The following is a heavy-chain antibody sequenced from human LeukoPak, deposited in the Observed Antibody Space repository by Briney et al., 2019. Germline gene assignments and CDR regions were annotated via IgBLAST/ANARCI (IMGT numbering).Heavy chain of an antibody. CDR3: ARVVSGDYDSSGYYLPI. J-gene: IGHJ3*02. Sequence: SQTLSLTCTVSGGSISSGDYYWSWIRQPPGKGLEWIGYIYSSGSTYYNPSLKSRVTISVDTSKNQFSLKLSSVTAADTAVYYCARVVSGDYDSSGYYLPIWGQGTMVTVSS. V-gene: IGHV4-30-4*01. D-gene: IGHD3-22*01. CDR2: IYSSGST. CDR1: GGSISSGDYY.